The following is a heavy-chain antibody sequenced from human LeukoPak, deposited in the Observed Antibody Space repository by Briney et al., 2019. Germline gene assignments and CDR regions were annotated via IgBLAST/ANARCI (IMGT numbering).Heavy chain of an antibody. CDR1: GFTFSSYA. V-gene: IGHV3-30*04. CDR2: ISYDGSNK. Sequence: GGSLRLSCAASGFTFSSYAMHWVRQAPGKGLEWVAVISYDGSNKYYADSVKGRFTISRDNAKNSLYLQMDSLRAEDTAVYYCARVIGSYGDSAYWGQGTLVTVSS. D-gene: IGHD3-16*01. CDR3: ARVIGSYGDSAY. J-gene: IGHJ4*02.